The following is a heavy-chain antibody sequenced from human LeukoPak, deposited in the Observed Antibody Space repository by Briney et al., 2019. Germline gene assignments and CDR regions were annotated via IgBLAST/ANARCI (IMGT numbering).Heavy chain of an antibody. D-gene: IGHD3-3*01. CDR3: ARDERLLSFLK. CDR1: GFTFSTYG. Sequence: GGSLRLSCAASGFTFSTYGMHWVRQAPGKGLEWVAFIRSDGSNKYYADSVKGRFTISRDNSKNTLYLQMNSLRAEDTAIYYCARDERLLSFLKWGQGTLVTVSS. CDR2: IRSDGSNK. V-gene: IGHV3-30*02. J-gene: IGHJ4*02.